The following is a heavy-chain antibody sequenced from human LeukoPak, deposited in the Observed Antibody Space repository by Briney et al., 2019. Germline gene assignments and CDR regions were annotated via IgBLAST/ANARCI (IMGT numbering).Heavy chain of an antibody. J-gene: IGHJ4*02. Sequence: GGSLRLSCAASGFTFSSHWMHWVRQAPGKGLVWVSRIDSDGSSATYADSVKGRFTVSRDNAKNTLYLQMNSLRAEDTAVYHCVRGRLPVAEDYWGQGTLVTVSS. CDR2: IDSDGSSA. CDR3: VRGRLPVAEDY. CDR1: GFTFSSHW. D-gene: IGHD2-15*01. V-gene: IGHV3-74*01.